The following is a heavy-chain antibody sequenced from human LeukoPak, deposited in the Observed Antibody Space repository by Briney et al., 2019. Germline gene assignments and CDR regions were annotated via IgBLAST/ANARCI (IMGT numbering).Heavy chain of an antibody. Sequence: PETLCLTSAVPGGSISSTNWWSWVPKPPGRGLGWIGEIYHGGNTNYNAALKSRVTISVAKSKNQFSLKLSSVTAADTAVYYCARETEGVVLWFAVAGGGMDVWGQGTTVTVSS. V-gene: IGHV4-4*03. J-gene: IGHJ6*02. D-gene: IGHD3-10*01. CDR2: IYHGGNT. CDR1: GGSISSTNW. CDR3: ARETEGVVLWFAVAGGGMDV.